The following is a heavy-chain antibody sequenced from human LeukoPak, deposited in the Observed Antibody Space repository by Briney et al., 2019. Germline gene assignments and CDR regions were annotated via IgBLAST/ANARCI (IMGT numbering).Heavy chain of an antibody. D-gene: IGHD3-22*01. CDR1: GHTLTELS. J-gene: IGHJ4*02. Sequence: ASVKVSCKVSGHTLTELSMHWVRQAPGKGLEWMGGFDPEDGETIYAQKFQGRVTMTEDTSTDTAYMELSSLRSEDTAVYYCATAGFYDSSGYYDYWGQGTLVTVSS. CDR3: ATAGFYDSSGYYDY. V-gene: IGHV1-24*01. CDR2: FDPEDGET.